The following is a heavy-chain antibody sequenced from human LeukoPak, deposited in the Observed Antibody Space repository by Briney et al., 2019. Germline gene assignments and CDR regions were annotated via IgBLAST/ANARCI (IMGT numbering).Heavy chain of an antibody. Sequence: SGTLSLTCAVSGGSISSSNWWSWVRQPPGKGLEWIGEIYHSGSTNYNPSLKSRVTISVDKSKNQFSLKLSSVTAADTAVYYCASPYCSGGSCYPGFDYWGQGTLVTVSS. V-gene: IGHV4-4*02. CDR3: ASPYCSGGSCYPGFDY. CDR2: IYHSGST. J-gene: IGHJ4*02. D-gene: IGHD2-15*01. CDR1: GGSISSSNW.